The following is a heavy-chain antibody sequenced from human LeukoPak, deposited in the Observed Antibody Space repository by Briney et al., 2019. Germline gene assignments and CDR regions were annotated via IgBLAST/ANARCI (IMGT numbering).Heavy chain of an antibody. V-gene: IGHV4-59*01. CDR1: GGSISSYY. Sequence: SETLSLTCTVSGGSISSYYWSWIRQPPGKGLEWIGYIYYSGSTNYNPSLKSRVTISVDTSKNQFSLNLNSVTAADTAVYYCARAVAYGIDTGYFDYWGQGTLVTVSS. J-gene: IGHJ4*02. CDR3: ARAVAYGIDTGYFDY. CDR2: IYYSGST. D-gene: IGHD2-8*02.